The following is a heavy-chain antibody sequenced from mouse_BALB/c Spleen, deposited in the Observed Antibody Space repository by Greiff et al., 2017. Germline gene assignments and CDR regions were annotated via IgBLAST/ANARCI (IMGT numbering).Heavy chain of an antibody. CDR2: INPYNDGT. Sequence: EVQLQQSGPELVKPGASVKMSCKASGYTFTSYVMHWVKQKPGQGLEWIGYINPYNDGTKYNEKFKVKATLTSDKSSSTAYMELSSLTSEDSAVYYCARDGYPHYFDYWGQGTTLTVSS. J-gene: IGHJ2*01. V-gene: IGHV1-14*01. CDR3: ARDGYPHYFDY. D-gene: IGHD2-3*01. CDR1: GYTFTSYV.